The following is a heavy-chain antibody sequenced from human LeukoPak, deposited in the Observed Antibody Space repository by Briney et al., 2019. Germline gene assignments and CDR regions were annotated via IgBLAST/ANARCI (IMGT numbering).Heavy chain of an antibody. Sequence: PGRSLRLSCAASGFTFSSYAMHWVRQAPGKGLEWVAVISYDGSNKYYADSVKGRFTISRDNSKNTLYLQMNSLRAEDTAVYYCARIASSGYVGYWGQGTLVTVSS. D-gene: IGHD5-12*01. CDR2: ISYDGSNK. J-gene: IGHJ4*02. CDR3: ARIASSGYVGY. V-gene: IGHV3-30*07. CDR1: GFTFSSYA.